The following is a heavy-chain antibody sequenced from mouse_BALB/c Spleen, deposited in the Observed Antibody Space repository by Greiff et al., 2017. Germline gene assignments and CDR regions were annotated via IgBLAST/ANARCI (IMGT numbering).Heavy chain of an antibody. CDR3: TRKGYGRYAMDY. V-gene: IGHV1S81*02. J-gene: IGHJ4*01. D-gene: IGHD3-1*01. Sequence: VKLQESGAELVKPGASVKLSCKASGYTFTSYYMYWVKQRPGQGLEWIGEINPSNGGTNFNEKFKSKATLTVDKSSSTAYMQLSSLTSEDSAVYYCTRKGYGRYAMDYWGQGTSVTVSS. CDR2: INPSNGGT. CDR1: GYTFTSYY.